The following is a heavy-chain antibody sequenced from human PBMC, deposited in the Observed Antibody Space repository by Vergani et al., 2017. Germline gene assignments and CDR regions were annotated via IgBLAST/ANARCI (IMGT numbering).Heavy chain of an antibody. J-gene: IGHJ4*02. CDR3: ARPTTLRGWGY. CDR2: IYPGDSNT. V-gene: IGHV5-51*01. CDR1: GYTFTNYW. D-gene: IGHD3-10*01. Sequence: EVQLVQSGAEVKKPGESLKISCKGSGYTFTNYWIGWVRQMPGKGLEWMGIIYPGDSNTRYSPSFQGQVTISADKSISTAYLQWNSLKASDTAVYYCARPTTLRGWGYWGQRTLVTVSS.